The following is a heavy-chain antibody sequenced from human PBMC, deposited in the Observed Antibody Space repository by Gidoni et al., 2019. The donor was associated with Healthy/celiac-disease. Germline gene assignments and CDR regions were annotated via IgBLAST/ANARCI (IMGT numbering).Heavy chain of an antibody. CDR2: IIPIFGIA. D-gene: IGHD6-25*01. CDR1: GGTFSSYA. Sequence: QVQLVQSGAEVTKPGSSVKVSCKASGGTFSSYAISWVRQAPGQGLEWMGGIIPIFGIANYAQKFQGRVTITADKSTSTAYMELSSLRSEDTAVYYCARSGYSNYGMDVWGQGTTVTVSS. J-gene: IGHJ6*02. V-gene: IGHV1-69*17. CDR3: ARSGYSNYGMDV.